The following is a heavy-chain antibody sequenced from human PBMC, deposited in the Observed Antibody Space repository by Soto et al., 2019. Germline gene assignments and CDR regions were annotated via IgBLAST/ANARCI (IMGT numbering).Heavy chain of an antibody. CDR1: GVTFKDYG. V-gene: IGHV3-30*03. J-gene: IGHJ2*01. CDR3: ARDGWGSNWYFDL. Sequence: GGSLRLSCGAPGVTFKDYGMHWVRQAPGKGLEWVAVISYDGKQTYYADSVKGRFTISKDKSKRTLFLQMNSLRVDDTAVYYCARDGWGSNWYFDLWGRGTLVTSPQ. CDR2: ISYDGKQT. D-gene: IGHD3-16*01.